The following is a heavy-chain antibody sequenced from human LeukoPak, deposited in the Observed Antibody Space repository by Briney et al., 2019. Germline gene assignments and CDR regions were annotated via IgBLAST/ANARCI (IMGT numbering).Heavy chain of an antibody. CDR2: IKQDGSEK. Sequence: GGSLKLSCAASGFTFSSYWMSWVRQAPGKGREWVANIKQDGSEKYYVASVKGRFTISRENAKNSLYLQMSSLRAEDTAVYYSARIVTPGYYATSGYHFDDWGQGTLVTVPS. V-gene: IGHV3-7*01. D-gene: IGHD3-22*01. CDR3: ARIVTPGYYATSGYHFDD. CDR1: GFTFSSYW. J-gene: IGHJ4*02.